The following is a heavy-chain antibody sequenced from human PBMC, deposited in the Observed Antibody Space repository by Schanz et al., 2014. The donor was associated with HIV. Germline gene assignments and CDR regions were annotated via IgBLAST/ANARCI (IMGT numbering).Heavy chain of an antibody. J-gene: IGHJ6*02. CDR1: GFTFSSYG. CDR3: AKDQVYDFWSGYYNYYGMDV. Sequence: QVQLVESGGGVVQPGRSLRLSCAASGFTFSSYGMHWVRQAPGRGLEWVAVISYDGSNKNYADSVKGRFTISRDNSKNTLYLQMNSLRAEDTAVYYCAKDQVYDFWSGYYNYYGMDVWGQGTTVTVSS. CDR2: ISYDGSNK. D-gene: IGHD3-3*01. V-gene: IGHV3-30*18.